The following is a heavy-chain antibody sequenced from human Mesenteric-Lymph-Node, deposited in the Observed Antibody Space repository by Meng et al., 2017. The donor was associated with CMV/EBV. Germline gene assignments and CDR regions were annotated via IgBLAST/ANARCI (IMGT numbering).Heavy chain of an antibody. J-gene: IGHJ4*02. V-gene: IGHV4-4*02. Sequence: VSGGAISGSDWWSWVRQPPGKGLEWIGEIYDTGSTNYNPSLKSRVTISVDKSKNQFSLALSSVTAADTAMYYCARDRGGAGYFDYWGQGALVTVSS. CDR3: ARDRGGAGYFDY. CDR2: IYDTGST. CDR1: GGAISGSDW. D-gene: IGHD1-26*01.